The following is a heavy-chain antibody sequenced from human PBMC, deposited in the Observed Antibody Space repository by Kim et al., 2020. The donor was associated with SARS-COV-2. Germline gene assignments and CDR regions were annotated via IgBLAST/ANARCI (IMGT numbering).Heavy chain of an antibody. V-gene: IGHV1-8*01. J-gene: IGHJ6*03. D-gene: IGHD3-9*01. Sequence: KFQGRVTMTRNTSISTAYMELSSLRSEDTAVYYCARVLRYFGTYYYYMDVWGKGTTVTVSS. CDR3: ARVLRYFGTYYYYMDV.